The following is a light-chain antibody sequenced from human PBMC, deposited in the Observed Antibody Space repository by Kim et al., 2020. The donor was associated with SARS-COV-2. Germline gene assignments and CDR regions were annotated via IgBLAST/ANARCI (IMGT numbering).Light chain of an antibody. CDR3: QQYNNWPPLT. CDR1: QSVSSN. CDR2: GAS. V-gene: IGKV3D-15*03. J-gene: IGKJ4*01. Sequence: SPGERATLSCMASQSVSSNLAWYQQKPGQAPRLLIYGASIRATGIPARFSGSGSVTEFTLTISILQSEDFAVYYCQQYNNWPPLTFGGGTKVDIK.